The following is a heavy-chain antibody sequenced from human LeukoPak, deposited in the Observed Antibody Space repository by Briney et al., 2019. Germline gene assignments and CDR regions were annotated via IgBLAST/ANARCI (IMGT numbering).Heavy chain of an antibody. CDR1: GGSISSSSYY. CDR2: IYYSGST. CDR3: ARLSSAIPHY. J-gene: IGHJ4*02. D-gene: IGHD2-2*02. V-gene: IGHV4-39*01. Sequence: SETLSLTCTVSGGSISSSSYYWGGIRQPPGKGLEWIGSIYYSGSTYYNPSLKSRVTISVDTSKNQFSLKLSSVTAADTAVYYCARLSSAIPHYWGQGTLVTVSS.